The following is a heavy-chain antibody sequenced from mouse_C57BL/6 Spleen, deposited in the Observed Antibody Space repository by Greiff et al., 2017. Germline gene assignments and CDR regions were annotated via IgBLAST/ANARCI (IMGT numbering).Heavy chain of an antibody. CDR1: GYSITSGYY. D-gene: IGHD1-1*01. J-gene: IGHJ4*01. CDR3: ARGTTTGAEPDMDY. V-gene: IGHV3-6*01. CDR2: ISYDGSN. Sequence: EVKLLESGPGLVKPSQSLSLTCSVTGYSITSGYYWNWNRQFPGNKLGWMGYISYDGSNNYNPSLTNRISITRDTSKNTFFLKLSTVTTEDTATYYCARGTTTGAEPDMDYWGQGTSVTVAT.